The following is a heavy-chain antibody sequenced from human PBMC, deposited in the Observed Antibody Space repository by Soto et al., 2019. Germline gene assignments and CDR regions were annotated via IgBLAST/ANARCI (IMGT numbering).Heavy chain of an antibody. CDR2: ISYDGSNK. D-gene: IGHD6-13*01. CDR3: AKDLGEIAAADTYFDL. CDR1: GFTFSSYG. Sequence: QVQLVESGGGVVQPGRSLRLSCAASGFTFSSYGIHWVRQAPGKGLEWVAVISYDGSNKYYADSVKGRFTISRDNSKNTLYLQMNSLRAEDTAVYYCAKDLGEIAAADTYFDLWGRGTLVTVSS. J-gene: IGHJ2*01. V-gene: IGHV3-30*18.